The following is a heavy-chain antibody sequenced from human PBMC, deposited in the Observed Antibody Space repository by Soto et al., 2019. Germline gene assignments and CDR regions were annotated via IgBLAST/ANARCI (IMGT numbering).Heavy chain of an antibody. Sequence: GGSLRLSCAASGFTFSTYVMTWVRQAPGKGLEWVSAVDGSGTYYANSVAGRFTISRDNSKNTLYLQMNSLRAEDTAIYFCAKYCGGSNCYSGFELWGQGSLVTVAS. V-gene: IGHV3-23*01. CDR3: AKYCGGSNCYSGFEL. CDR2: VDGSGT. CDR1: GFTFSTYV. D-gene: IGHD2-15*01. J-gene: IGHJ5*02.